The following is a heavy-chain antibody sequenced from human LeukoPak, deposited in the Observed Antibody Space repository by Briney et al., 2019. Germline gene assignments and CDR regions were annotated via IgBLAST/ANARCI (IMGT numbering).Heavy chain of an antibody. J-gene: IGHJ4*02. CDR2: INPSGGST. CDR1: GYTFTSYY. D-gene: IGHD3-22*01. V-gene: IGHV1-46*01. Sequence: GASVKVSCKASGYTFTSYYMHGVRQAPGQGLEWMGIINPSGGSTSYAQKFQGRVTMTRDTSTSTVYMELSSLRSEDTAVYYCARVIGDSSGYYYVSDYWGQGTLVTVSS. CDR3: ARVIGDSSGYYYVSDY.